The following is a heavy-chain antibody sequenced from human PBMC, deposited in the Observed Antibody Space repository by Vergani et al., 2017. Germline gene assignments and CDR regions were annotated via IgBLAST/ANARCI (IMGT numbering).Heavy chain of an antibody. Sequence: QVQLQESGPGLVKPSETLSLTCTVSGGSISHYYWSWIRQPPGKVPEWIGYVNNDGSTNYNPSLGSRVSISLDTSKSQFSLKLTSVTAADTAVYYCARENDIFNGYYSHYFDHWGQGTLVTVSS. CDR2: VNNDGST. CDR3: ARENDIFNGYYSHYFDH. V-gene: IGHV4-59*01. CDR1: GGSISHYY. J-gene: IGHJ4*02. D-gene: IGHD3-9*01.